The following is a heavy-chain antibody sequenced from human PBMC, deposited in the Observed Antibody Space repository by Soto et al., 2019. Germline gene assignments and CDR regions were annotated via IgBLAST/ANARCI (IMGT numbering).Heavy chain of an antibody. CDR3: AKQTWQLVFDY. V-gene: IGHV3-23*01. D-gene: IGHD6-13*01. CDR1: VFTFSSYA. J-gene: IGHJ4*02. CDR2: ISGSGGST. Sequence: VGSLRLSCASSVFTFSSYAMSWVRHAPGKWLEWVSAISGSGGSTYYADSVKGRFTISRDNSKNTLYLQMNSLRAEDTAVYYCAKQTWQLVFDYWGQGSMVNASS.